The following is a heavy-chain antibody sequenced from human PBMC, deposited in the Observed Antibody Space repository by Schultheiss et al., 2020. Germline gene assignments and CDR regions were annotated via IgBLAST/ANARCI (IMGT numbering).Heavy chain of an antibody. CDR2: ISSSSSTI. J-gene: IGHJ5*02. CDR1: GFTFSSYW. CDR3: ARDQIPSDSTGIDP. V-gene: IGHV3-48*04. Sequence: GGSLRLSCAASGFTFSSYWMSWVRQAPGKGLEWVSYISSSSSTIYHADSVKGRFTISRDNAKNSLYLQMNSLRAEDTAVYYCARDQIPSDSTGIDPWGQGTLVTVSS. D-gene: IGHD4-11*01.